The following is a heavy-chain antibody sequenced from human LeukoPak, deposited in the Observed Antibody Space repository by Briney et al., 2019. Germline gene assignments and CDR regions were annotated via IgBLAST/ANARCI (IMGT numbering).Heavy chain of an antibody. Sequence: GGSLRLSCAASGFTFSSYWMHWFRQAPGKGLVWVSRINSDGSSTSYADSVKGRFTIYRDNAKNTLYLQMNSLRAEDTAVYYCAGSDSSGYYSPFDYWGQGTLVTVSS. CDR1: GFTFSSYW. D-gene: IGHD3-22*01. V-gene: IGHV3-74*01. J-gene: IGHJ4*02. CDR2: INSDGSST. CDR3: AGSDSSGYYSPFDY.